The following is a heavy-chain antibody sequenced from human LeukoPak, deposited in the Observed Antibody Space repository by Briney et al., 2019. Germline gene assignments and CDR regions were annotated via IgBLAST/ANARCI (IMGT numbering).Heavy chain of an antibody. V-gene: IGHV3-23*01. CDR2: ISGSGGST. CDR1: GFTFSSYA. Sequence: GGSLRLSCAASGFTFSSYAMSWVRQAPGKGLEWVSAISGSGGSTYYADSVKGRFTISRDNSKNTLYLQMNSLRAEDTAVYYCAKDVKSYYDSSGYYHFDYWGQGTLVTVSS. D-gene: IGHD3-22*01. J-gene: IGHJ4*02. CDR3: AKDVKSYYDSSGYYHFDY.